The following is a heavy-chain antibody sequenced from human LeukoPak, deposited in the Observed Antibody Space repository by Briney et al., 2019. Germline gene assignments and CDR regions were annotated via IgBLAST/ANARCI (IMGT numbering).Heavy chain of an antibody. CDR3: ARVATAMVTGYYFDY. CDR2: IIPIFGTA. V-gene: IGHV1-69*05. CDR1: GGTFSSYA. D-gene: IGHD5-18*01. Sequence: ASVKVSCKASGGTFSSYAISWVRQAPGQGLEWMGGIIPIFGTANYAQKFQGRVTITTDESTSTAYMELSSLRSEDTAVYYCARVATAMVTGYYFDYWGQGTLVTVSS. J-gene: IGHJ4*02.